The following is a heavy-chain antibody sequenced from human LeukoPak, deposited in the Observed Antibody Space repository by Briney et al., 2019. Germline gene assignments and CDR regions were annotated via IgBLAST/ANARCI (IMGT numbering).Heavy chain of an antibody. CDR2: IYSGGST. D-gene: IGHD2-8*01. CDR1: GFTVSSNY. CDR3: ARVYCTNGVCYTGVYYFDY. J-gene: IGHJ4*02. Sequence: GGSLRLSCAASGFTVSSNYMSWVRQAPGKGLEWVSVIYSGGSTYYADFVKGRFTISRDNSKNTLYLQMNSLRAEDTAVYYCARVYCTNGVCYTGVYYFDYWGQGTLVTVSS. V-gene: IGHV3-53*01.